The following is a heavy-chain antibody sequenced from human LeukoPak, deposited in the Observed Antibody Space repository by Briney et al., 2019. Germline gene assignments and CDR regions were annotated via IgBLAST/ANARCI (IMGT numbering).Heavy chain of an antibody. D-gene: IGHD3-22*01. CDR2: INPSGGST. J-gene: IGHJ5*02. V-gene: IGHV1-46*01. Sequence: VSVKVSCKASGYTFTSYYMHWVRQAPGQGPEWMGIINPSGGSTSYAQKFQGRVTMTRDTSTSTVYMELSSLRSEDTAVYYCARDLPAYYYDSSGYYPSWFDPWGQGTLVTVSS. CDR3: ARDLPAYYYDSSGYYPSWFDP. CDR1: GYTFTSYY.